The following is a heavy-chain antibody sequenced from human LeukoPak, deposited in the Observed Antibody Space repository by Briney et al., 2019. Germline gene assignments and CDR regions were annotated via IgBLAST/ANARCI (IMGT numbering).Heavy chain of an antibody. D-gene: IGHD3-22*01. CDR1: GGSINGYY. J-gene: IGHJ4*02. CDR3: ARADYDTSAYYYTFDY. V-gene: IGHV4-59*01. CDR2: IYYRGST. Sequence: NSSETLSLTCTVSGGSINGYYWSWIRQPPEKGLEWVGYIYYRGSTNYNPSLKSRVTMSVDTSRNQFYLKLTSMTAADTAVYYCARADYDTSAYYYTFDYWGQGTLVTVSS.